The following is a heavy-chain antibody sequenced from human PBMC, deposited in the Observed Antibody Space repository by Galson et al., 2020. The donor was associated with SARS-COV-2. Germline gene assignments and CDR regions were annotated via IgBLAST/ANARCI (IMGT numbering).Heavy chain of an antibody. CDR1: GFTFSDYY. Sequence: KIGESLKISCVASGFTFSDYYMSWIRQAPGKGLEWVSYISHSSRLTNYADSVKGRFTISRDNAKNSLYLQMNSLRAEDTAVYYCATLTNGLGDYGGQGTLVTVSS. V-gene: IGHV3-11*06. J-gene: IGHJ4*02. D-gene: IGHD2-8*01. CDR2: ISHSSRLT. CDR3: ATLTNGLGDY.